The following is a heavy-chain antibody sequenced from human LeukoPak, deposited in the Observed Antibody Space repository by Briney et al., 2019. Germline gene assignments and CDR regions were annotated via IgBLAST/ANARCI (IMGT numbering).Heavy chain of an antibody. Sequence: ASVKVSCKASGYSFTGYYMHWVRQAPGQGLEWMGWINPNSGGTKYAQKFQGRVTMTRDTSISTAYMELSRLRSDDTAVYNCARDLGGWYAFDIWGQGAMVTVSS. CDR1: GYSFTGYY. J-gene: IGHJ3*02. D-gene: IGHD6-19*01. CDR2: INPNSGGT. CDR3: ARDLGGWYAFDI. V-gene: IGHV1-2*02.